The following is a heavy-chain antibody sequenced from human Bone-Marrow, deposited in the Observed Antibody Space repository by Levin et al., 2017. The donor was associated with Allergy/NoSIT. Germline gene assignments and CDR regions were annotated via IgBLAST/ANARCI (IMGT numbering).Heavy chain of an antibody. J-gene: IGHJ5*02. D-gene: IGHD3-9*01. CDR3: SRHDILTGSSDP. Sequence: GESLKISCTASGFILGDYAMSWFRQAPGKGLEWVGFIRSKAYGGTTESAASVKGRIAISRDDSKSIVYLQINSLKTEDTAVYYCSRHDILTGSSDPWGQGTLVTVSS. CDR2: IRSKAYGGTT. V-gene: IGHV3-49*03. CDR1: GFILGDYA.